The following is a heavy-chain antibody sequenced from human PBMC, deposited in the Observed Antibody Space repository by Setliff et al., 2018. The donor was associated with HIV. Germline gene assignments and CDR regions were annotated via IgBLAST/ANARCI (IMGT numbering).Heavy chain of an antibody. CDR2: ISTAGSDR. J-gene: IGHJ4*02. D-gene: IGHD3-3*01. Sequence: GGSLRLSCAASGFSFSAYSMNWVRQAPGKGLEWVSSISTAGSDRFYTDSVKGRFTISRDNAKKSLYLQMNSLRAEDTAVYYCARDFTDTVVGVVPFFDYWGQGTLGTVSS. V-gene: IGHV3-21*01. CDR3: ARDFTDTVVGVVPFFDY. CDR1: GFSFSAYS.